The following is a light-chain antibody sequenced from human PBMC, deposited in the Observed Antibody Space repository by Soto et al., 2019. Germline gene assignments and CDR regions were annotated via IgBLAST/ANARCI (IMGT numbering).Light chain of an antibody. V-gene: IGKV2-28*01. CDR2: VCS. CDR1: QSLLHYNAYNY. CDR3: LQALHTPRT. Sequence: DIVMTQSPLSLPVTPGEPASISCRSSQSLLHYNAYNYLDWYMQKPGQSPQLLIYVCSTRASGVPDRFSGSGSGTDFTLKISRVDAEDVGVYYCLQALHTPRTFGQGTKVEIK. J-gene: IGKJ1*01.